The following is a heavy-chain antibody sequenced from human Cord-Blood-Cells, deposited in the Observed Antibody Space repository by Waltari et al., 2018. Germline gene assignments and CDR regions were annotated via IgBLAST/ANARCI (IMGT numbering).Heavy chain of an antibody. D-gene: IGHD3-10*01. V-gene: IGHV4-4*07. Sequence: QVQLQESGPGLVKPSETLSLTCTVPGGSISSHYWSWIRQPAGQGLEWIGRIYTSGRTNYNPSLKSRVTMSVDTSKNQFSLKLSSVTAADTAVYYCARVVYYGSGSFRSYYYYMDVWGKGTTVTVSS. CDR1: GGSISSHY. CDR3: ARVVYYGSGSFRSYYYYMDV. J-gene: IGHJ6*03. CDR2: IYTSGRT.